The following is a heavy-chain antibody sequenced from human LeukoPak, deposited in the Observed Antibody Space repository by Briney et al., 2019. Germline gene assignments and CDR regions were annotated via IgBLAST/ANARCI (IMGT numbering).Heavy chain of an antibody. CDR1: GGSISSYY. V-gene: IGHV4-59*01. J-gene: IGHJ6*03. D-gene: IGHD4-17*01. CDR3: ARTYYGDYYYYYMDV. CDR2: IYYSGST. Sequence: PSETLSPTCTVSGGSISSYYWSWIRQPPGKGLEWIGYIYYSGSTNYNPSLKSRVTISVDTSKNQFSLKLSSVTAADTAVYYCARTYYGDYYYYYMDVWGKGTTVTVSS.